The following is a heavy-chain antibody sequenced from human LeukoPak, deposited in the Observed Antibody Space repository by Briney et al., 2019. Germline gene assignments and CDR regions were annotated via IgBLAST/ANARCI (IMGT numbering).Heavy chain of an antibody. J-gene: IGHJ4*02. CDR3: AIFQYQLPIDY. CDR2: ISGSGGST. Sequence: GGSLRLSCAASGSTFSSYAMSWVRQAPGKGLEWVSAISGSGGSTYYADSVKGRFTISRDNSKNTLYLQMNSLRAEDTAVYYCAIFQYQLPIDYWGQGTLVTVSS. V-gene: IGHV3-23*01. D-gene: IGHD2-2*01. CDR1: GSTFSSYA.